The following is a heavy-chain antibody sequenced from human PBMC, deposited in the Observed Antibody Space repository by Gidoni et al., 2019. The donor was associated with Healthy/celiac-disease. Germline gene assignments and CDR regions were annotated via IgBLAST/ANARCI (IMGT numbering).Heavy chain of an antibody. D-gene: IGHD1-26*01. CDR3: ARQHLCGSSFCYFDL. J-gene: IGHJ2*01. CDR2: IYPGDSDT. CDR1: GYGATSYG. V-gene: IGHV5-51*01. Sequence: EVPRVQSGAEGKQPGEALKTCYEGSGYGATSYGIGWVRQMPGKGLEWMGIIYPGDSDTSYSPSFQGQFTISADKSISTAYLQWSSLKAADTAMYYCARQHLCGSSFCYFDLWGRGTLVTVSS.